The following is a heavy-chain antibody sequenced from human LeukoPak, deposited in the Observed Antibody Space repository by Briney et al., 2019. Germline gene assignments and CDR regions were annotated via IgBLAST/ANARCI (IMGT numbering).Heavy chain of an antibody. J-gene: IGHJ4*02. D-gene: IGHD6-19*01. Sequence: ASVKVSCKASGYTFTNYGVSWVRQAPGQGLEWMGWISAYNANTNYAQKFQGRVTITADKSTSTAYMELSSLRSEDTAVYYCARGNGRMGSGWFSLDYWGQGTLVTVSS. V-gene: IGHV1-18*01. CDR1: GYTFTNYG. CDR3: ARGNGRMGSGWFSLDY. CDR2: ISAYNANT.